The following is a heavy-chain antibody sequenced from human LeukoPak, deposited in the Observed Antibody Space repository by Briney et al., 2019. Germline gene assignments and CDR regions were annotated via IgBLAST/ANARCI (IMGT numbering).Heavy chain of an antibody. V-gene: IGHV5-51*01. Sequence: GESLKIAFKGSGYRFSSYWIGWVRQMPGKGLEWMGIIYPGDSDTRYSPSFQGQVTISADKSISTAYLQWSSLKASDTAMYYCARGLSSDWYRFDYWGQGTLVAVSS. CDR1: GYRFSSYW. CDR3: ARGLSSDWYRFDY. J-gene: IGHJ4*02. CDR2: IYPGDSDT. D-gene: IGHD6-19*01.